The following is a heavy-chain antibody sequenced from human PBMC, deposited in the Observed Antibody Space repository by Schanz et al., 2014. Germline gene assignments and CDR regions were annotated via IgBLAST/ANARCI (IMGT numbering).Heavy chain of an antibody. Sequence: VQLVESGGGVVQPGRSLRLSCAASGFTFSKYWMSWVRQAPGKGLEWVANIKQDGSEKYYVDAVKGRVTISRDNAKNSVSLQMRRLRVEDTAVYYCASGVHVSSLQKGLQFWGRGTLXIVSS. J-gene: IGHJ1*01. CDR2: IKQDGSEK. D-gene: IGHD3-10*01. CDR3: ASGVHVSSLQKGLQF. CDR1: GFTFSKYW. V-gene: IGHV3-7*02.